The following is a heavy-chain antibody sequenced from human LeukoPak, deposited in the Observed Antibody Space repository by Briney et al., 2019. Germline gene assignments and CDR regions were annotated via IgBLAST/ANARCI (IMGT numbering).Heavy chain of an antibody. CDR2: ISSGGSTV. Sequence: GGSLRLSCAASGFTFSNYEMHWVRRAPGKGLEWVSYISSGGSTVYYADSVKGRFTVSRDNAKNSLYLQMSSLRAEDMAVYYCARGGSFVEYWGQGTPVSVSS. J-gene: IGHJ4*02. CDR1: GFTFSNYE. D-gene: IGHD3-10*01. V-gene: IGHV3-48*03. CDR3: ARGGSFVEY.